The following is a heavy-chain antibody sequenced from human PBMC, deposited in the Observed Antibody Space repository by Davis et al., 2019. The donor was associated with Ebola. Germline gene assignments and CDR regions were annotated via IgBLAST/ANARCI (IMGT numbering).Heavy chain of an antibody. J-gene: IGHJ6*02. CDR1: GFTFSSYG. CDR2: IWYDGSNK. CDR3: ARVVVPAAIFGDYYYGMDV. D-gene: IGHD2-2*01. V-gene: IGHV3-33*01. Sequence: GGSLRLSCAASGFTFSSYGMHWVRQAPGKGLEWVAVIWYDGSNKYYADSVKGRFTISRDNSKNTLYLQMNSLRAEDTAVYYCARVVVPAAIFGDYYYGMDVWGQGTTVTVPS.